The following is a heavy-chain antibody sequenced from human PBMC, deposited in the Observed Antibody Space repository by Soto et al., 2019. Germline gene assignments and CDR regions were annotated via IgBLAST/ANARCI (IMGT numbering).Heavy chain of an antibody. CDR2: VFESGST. D-gene: IGHD3-16*01. Sequence: SETLSLTCTVSGASISSSSYYWGWIRQPPGQGLEWIGTVFESGSTNYNPSLKSRVTISLDMYKNQFSLKLSSVTAADTAVYYCARRLGGDSVRDIWGHGTLVTVS. V-gene: IGHV4-39*01. J-gene: IGHJ4*01. CDR1: GASISSSSYY. CDR3: ARRLGGDSVRDI.